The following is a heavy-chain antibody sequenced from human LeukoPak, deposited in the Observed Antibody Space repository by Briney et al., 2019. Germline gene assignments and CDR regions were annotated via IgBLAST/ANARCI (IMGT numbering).Heavy chain of an antibody. D-gene: IGHD2-2*01. Sequence: GESLKISCNASGYSCTSYWIAWVRQMPGKSMTCTGIIYPGDSDTRYSPSFQGQVTMSADKSTSTAYLQWSSLRASDTAMYYCARSIVVDYYNMDVWGKGTTVTVSS. CDR1: GYSCTSYW. CDR3: ARSIVVDYYNMDV. V-gene: IGHV5-51*01. J-gene: IGHJ6*04. CDR2: IYPGDSDT.